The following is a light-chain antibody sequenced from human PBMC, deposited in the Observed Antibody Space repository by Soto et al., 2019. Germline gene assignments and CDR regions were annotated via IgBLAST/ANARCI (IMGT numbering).Light chain of an antibody. CDR1: QSVTNS. Sequence: EIVLTQSPATLSLSPGERATLSCRASQSVTNSLAWYQQKPGQAPRLLVYDASNRATGIPDRFSGRESGTDFTLTITTLEPEDSAVYFCQQYASSPYTFGQGTKVDIK. CDR3: QQYASSPYT. J-gene: IGKJ2*01. CDR2: DAS. V-gene: IGKV3-20*01.